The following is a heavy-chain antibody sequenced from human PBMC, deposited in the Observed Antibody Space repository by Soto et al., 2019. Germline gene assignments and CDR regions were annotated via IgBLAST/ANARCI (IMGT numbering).Heavy chain of an antibody. J-gene: IGHJ4*02. V-gene: IGHV3-23*01. CDR3: AKDRLAGGFAY. CDR1: GFTFSNYV. CDR2: VSATAGTT. D-gene: IGHD3-16*01. Sequence: GGSLRLSCAASGFTFSNYVMSWVCQAPGKGLEWVSLVSATAGTTYYTDSVKGRFTISRDNSRNTVYLQMNSLRADDTAVYYCAKDRLAGGFAYRGQGTLVTVSS.